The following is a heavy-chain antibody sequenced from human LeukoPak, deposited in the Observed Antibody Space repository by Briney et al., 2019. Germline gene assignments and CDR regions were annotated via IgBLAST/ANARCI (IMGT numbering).Heavy chain of an antibody. CDR1: GDSFSSYY. V-gene: IGHV4-39*07. CDR2: IYYSGST. J-gene: IGHJ5*02. CDR3: ARVNQEIAAADPNWFDP. D-gene: IGHD6-13*01. Sequence: SETLSLTCTVSGDSFSSYYWGWIRQPPGKGLEWIGSIYYSGSTYYNPSLKSRVTISVDTSKNQFSLKLSSVTAADTAVYYCARVNQEIAAADPNWFDPWGQGTLVTVSS.